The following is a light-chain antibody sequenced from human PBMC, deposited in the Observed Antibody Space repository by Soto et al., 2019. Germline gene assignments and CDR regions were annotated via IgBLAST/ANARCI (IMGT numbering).Light chain of an antibody. CDR3: QSYDSRLTAYV. Sequence: QSVLTQPPSVSGAPGQRVTISCTGSSSGIGAGYDVHWYHQLPGAAPKLLVSGNNNRPSGVPDRFSASKSGTSASLAITGLQPEDEAQYYCQSYDSRLTAYVFGTGTKLTVL. CDR2: GNN. J-gene: IGLJ1*01. CDR1: SSGIGAGYD. V-gene: IGLV1-40*01.